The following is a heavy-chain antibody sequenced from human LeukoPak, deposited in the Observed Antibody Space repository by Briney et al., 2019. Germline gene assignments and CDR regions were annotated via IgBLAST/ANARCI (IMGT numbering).Heavy chain of an antibody. V-gene: IGHV2-5*02. J-gene: IGHJ4*02. CDR2: IYWDDDK. Sequence: SGPTLVKPTQTLTLTCTFSGFSLSTSGVGVGWIRQPPGKALEWLALIYWDDDKRYSPSLKSRLTTTKDTSKNQVVLTMTNMDPVDTATYYCAHSLEDIVVVVAAEVYFDYWGQGTLVTVSS. CDR3: AHSLEDIVVVVAAEVYFDY. D-gene: IGHD2-15*01. CDR1: GFSLSTSGVG.